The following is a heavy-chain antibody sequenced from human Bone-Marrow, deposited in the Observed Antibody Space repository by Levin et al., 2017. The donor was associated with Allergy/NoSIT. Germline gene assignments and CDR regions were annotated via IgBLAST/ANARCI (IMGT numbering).Heavy chain of an antibody. CDR2: MNPDSGNT. J-gene: IGHJ4*02. CDR3: ARGLIFDR. V-gene: IGHV1-8*01. CDR1: GYTFTTHD. D-gene: IGHD3-16*01. Sequence: AASVKVSCETSGYTFTTHDINWLRQASGQGPEWMGWMNPDSGNTGYAQKFQGRVTMTRDTSINTAYMVLSSLTSEDTAVYYCARGLIFDRWGQGTLVTVSS.